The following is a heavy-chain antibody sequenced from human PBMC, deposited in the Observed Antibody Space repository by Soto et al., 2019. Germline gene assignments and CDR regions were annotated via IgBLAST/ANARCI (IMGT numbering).Heavy chain of an antibody. V-gene: IGHV3-30-3*01. D-gene: IGHD4-17*01. Sequence: QVQLVESGGGVVQPGRSLRLSCAASGFTFSSYAMHWVRQAPGKGLEWVAVISYDGSNKYYADSVKGRFTISRDNSKNKXYLQMNSLRAEDTAVYYCARDSLDYGDYPYNWFDPWGQGTLVTVSS. CDR1: GFTFSSYA. J-gene: IGHJ5*02. CDR2: ISYDGSNK. CDR3: ARDSLDYGDYPYNWFDP.